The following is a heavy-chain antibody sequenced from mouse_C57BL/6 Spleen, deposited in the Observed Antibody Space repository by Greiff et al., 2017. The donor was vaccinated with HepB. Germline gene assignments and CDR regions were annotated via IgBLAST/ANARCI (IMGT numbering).Heavy chain of an antibody. CDR3: ARDYYGRGFDY. CDR2: INPSNGGT. J-gene: IGHJ2*01. CDR1: GYTFTSYW. V-gene: IGHV1-53*01. D-gene: IGHD1-1*01. Sequence: VQLQQPGTELVKPGASVKLSCKASGYTFTSYWMHWVKQRPGQGLEWIGNINPSNGGTNSTEKFKIKATLTVDKSSSTAYMQLSSLTSEDSAVYYCARDYYGRGFDYWGQGTTLTVSS.